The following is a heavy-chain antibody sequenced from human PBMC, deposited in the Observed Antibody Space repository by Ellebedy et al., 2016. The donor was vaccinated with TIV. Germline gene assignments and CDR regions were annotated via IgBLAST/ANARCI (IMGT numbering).Heavy chain of an antibody. CDR3: ARSLGGPYYFDN. Sequence: SETLSLXXTVSGGSISSYYWSWIRQPPGKGLEWIGYIYYSGSTNYNPSLKSRVTISVDTSKNQFSLKLSSVTAADTAVYYCARSLGGPYYFDNWGQGTLVTVSS. J-gene: IGHJ4*02. V-gene: IGHV4-59*01. D-gene: IGHD3-16*01. CDR2: IYYSGST. CDR1: GGSISSYY.